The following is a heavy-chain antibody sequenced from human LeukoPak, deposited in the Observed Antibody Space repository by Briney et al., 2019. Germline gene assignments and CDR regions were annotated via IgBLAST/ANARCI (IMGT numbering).Heavy chain of an antibody. CDR2: IIPIFGTA. CDR1: GGTFSSYA. D-gene: IGHD2-2*01. J-gene: IGHJ5*02. V-gene: IGHV1-69*13. CDR3: ARRIGPAATPLGWFDP. Sequence: ASVKVSCKASGGTFSSYAISWVRQAPGQGLEWMGGIIPIFGTANYAQKFQGRVTITADESTSTAYMELSSLRSEDTAVYYCARRIGPAATPLGWFDPWGQGTLVTVSS.